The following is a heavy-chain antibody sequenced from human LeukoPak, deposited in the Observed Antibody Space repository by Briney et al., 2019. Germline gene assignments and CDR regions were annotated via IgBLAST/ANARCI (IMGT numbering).Heavy chain of an antibody. CDR2: ISSSGSTI. D-gene: IGHD4-17*01. CDR3: ARSGYGDYALSVAFDI. Sequence: GGSLRLSCAASGFTFSSYEMNWVRQAPGKGLEWVSYISSSGSTIYYADSVKGRFTISRDNAKNSLYLQMNSLRAEDTAVYYCARSGYGDYALSVAFDIWGHGTMVTVSS. J-gene: IGHJ3*02. CDR1: GFTFSSYE. V-gene: IGHV3-48*03.